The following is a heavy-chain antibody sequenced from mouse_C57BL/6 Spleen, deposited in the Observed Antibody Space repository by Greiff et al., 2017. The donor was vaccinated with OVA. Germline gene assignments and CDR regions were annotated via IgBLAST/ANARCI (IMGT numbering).Heavy chain of an antibody. J-gene: IGHJ4*01. CDR2: LYPGSGNT. CDR3: ATLYDGY. D-gene: IGHD2-3*01. CDR1: GYTFTDYY. V-gene: IGHV1-76*01. Sequence: VQLQQSGAELVRPGASVKLSCKASGYTFTDYYINWVKQRPGQGLEWIARLYPGSGNTYYNEKFKGKATLTAEKSSSTAYMQLSSLTSEDSAVYFCATLYDGYGGQGTSVTVSS.